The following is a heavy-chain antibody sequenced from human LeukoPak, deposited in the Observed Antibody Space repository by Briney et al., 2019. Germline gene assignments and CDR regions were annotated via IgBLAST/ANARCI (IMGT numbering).Heavy chain of an antibody. V-gene: IGHV3-21*01. D-gene: IGHD3-10*01. Sequence: GGSLRLSCAASGFTFSSYSMNWVRQAPWKGLEWVSSISSSSSYIYYADSVKGRFTISRDNAKNSLYLQMNSLRAEDTAVYYCARDYGSGSYYDYWGQGTLVTVSS. CDR2: ISSSSSYI. CDR1: GFTFSSYS. J-gene: IGHJ4*02. CDR3: ARDYGSGSYYDY.